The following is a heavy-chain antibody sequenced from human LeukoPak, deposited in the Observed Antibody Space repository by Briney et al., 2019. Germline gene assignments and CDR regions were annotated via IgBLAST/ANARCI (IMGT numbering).Heavy chain of an antibody. CDR1: GFTFSSYA. J-gene: IGHJ2*01. D-gene: IGHD4-17*01. CDR2: ISDSGGNT. CDR3: ARAGYGDYVVAFWYFDL. Sequence: GGSLRLSCAASGFTFSSYAMSWVRQAPGQGLEWVSAISDSGGNTYYADSVKGRFTISRDNAKNSLYLQMNSLRAEDTAVYYCARAGYGDYVVAFWYFDLWGRGTLVTVSS. V-gene: IGHV3-23*01.